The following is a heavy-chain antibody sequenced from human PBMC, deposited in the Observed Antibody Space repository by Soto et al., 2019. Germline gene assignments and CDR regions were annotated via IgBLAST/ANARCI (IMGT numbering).Heavy chain of an antibody. CDR1: GGTFSSYA. CDR3: ARAYCISTSCSRRGGMDV. J-gene: IGHJ6*02. Sequence: QVQLVQSGAEVKKPGSSVKVSCKASGGTFSSYAISWVRQAPGQGLEWMGGIIPIFGTANYAQKFQGRVTVTADESTSTAYMELSSLRSEDTAVYYCARAYCISTSCSRRGGMDVWGQGTTVTVSS. D-gene: IGHD2-2*01. V-gene: IGHV1-69*12. CDR2: IIPIFGTA.